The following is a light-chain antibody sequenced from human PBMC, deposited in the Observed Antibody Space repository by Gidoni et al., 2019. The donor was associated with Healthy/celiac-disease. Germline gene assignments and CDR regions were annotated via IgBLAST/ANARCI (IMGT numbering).Light chain of an antibody. CDR2: GAS. CDR1: QSVSTN. V-gene: IGKV3-15*01. Sequence: ELVMTQSPATLSVSPGERATLSCRASQSVSTNLAWYQQKPGQAPRLLIYGASNRDTGIPARFSGSGSGTEFTLTISSLQSEDFAVYYCQQYNNWPPLTFGGGTKVEIK. J-gene: IGKJ4*01. CDR3: QQYNNWPPLT.